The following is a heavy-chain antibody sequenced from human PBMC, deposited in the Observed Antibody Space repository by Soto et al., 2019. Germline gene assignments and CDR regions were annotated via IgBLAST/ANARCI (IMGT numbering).Heavy chain of an antibody. D-gene: IGHD2-8*01. Sequence: PSETLSFTCTFSCGSVSNSNYYWGWIRQSPGKGLEWIGSVYYRGRSYSKSSVKSRVTISVDTSKNQFSLNLNSVTASDTAVYFCVSQRTSVLTQAYFDYWGPGALVTVSS. CDR2: VYYRGRS. CDR3: VSQRTSVLTQAYFDY. V-gene: IGHV4-39*01. CDR1: CGSVSNSNYY. J-gene: IGHJ4*02.